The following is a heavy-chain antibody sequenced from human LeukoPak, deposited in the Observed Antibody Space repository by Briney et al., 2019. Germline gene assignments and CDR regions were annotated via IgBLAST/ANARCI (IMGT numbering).Heavy chain of an antibody. Sequence: GESLKISCKGSGYSFTSYWIGWVRQMPGKGLEWMGIIYPGDSDTRYSLSFQGQVTISADKSISTAYLQWSSLKASDTAMYYCATRAYCGGDCFLYYFDYWGQGTLVTVSS. CDR2: IYPGDSDT. D-gene: IGHD2-21*02. CDR3: ATRAYCGGDCFLYYFDY. CDR1: GYSFTSYW. J-gene: IGHJ4*02. V-gene: IGHV5-51*01.